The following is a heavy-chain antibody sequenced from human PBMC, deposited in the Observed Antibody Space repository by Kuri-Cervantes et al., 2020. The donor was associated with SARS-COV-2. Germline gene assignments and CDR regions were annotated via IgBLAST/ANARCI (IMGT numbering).Heavy chain of an antibody. CDR2: INPSGGST. CDR1: GYTFSTSD. V-gene: IGHV1-46*01. J-gene: IGHJ4*02. D-gene: IGHD3-22*01. Sequence: ASVKVSCKASGYTFSTSDINWVRQATGQGLEWMGIINPSGGSTSYAQKFQGRVTMTRDTSTSTVYMELRSLRSDDTAVYYCARNGYYYDSSGYFTDYWGQGTLVTVSS. CDR3: ARNGYYYDSSGYFTDY.